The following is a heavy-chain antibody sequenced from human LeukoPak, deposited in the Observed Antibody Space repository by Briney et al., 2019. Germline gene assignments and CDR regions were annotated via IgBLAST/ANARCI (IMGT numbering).Heavy chain of an antibody. Sequence: VASVKVSCKASGYTFTGYYMHWVRQAPGQGLEWMGCINPNSGGTNFAQKVQGRVTMTRHTSISTAYMELSRLRSDDTAVYYCASGAWHYDILTDNWFDPWGQGTLVTVSS. CDR3: ASGAWHYDILTDNWFDP. CDR1: GYTFTGYY. V-gene: IGHV1-2*02. D-gene: IGHD3-9*01. CDR2: INPNSGGT. J-gene: IGHJ5*02.